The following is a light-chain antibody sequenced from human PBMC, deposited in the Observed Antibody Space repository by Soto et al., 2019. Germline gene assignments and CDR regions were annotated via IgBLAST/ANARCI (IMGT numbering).Light chain of an antibody. J-gene: IGLJ1*01. CDR2: SNT. CDR3: QSYDKRLTAYV. Sequence: QSVLTQPPSVSGTPGQGVTISCSGGSSNIATNYVYWYQLLPGTAPNLVIFSNTIRPPRVPDRFSGSKSGASASLVITGLQAEDEGHYYCQSYDKRLTAYVFGTGTKLTVL. V-gene: IGLV1-40*01. CDR1: SSNIATNY.